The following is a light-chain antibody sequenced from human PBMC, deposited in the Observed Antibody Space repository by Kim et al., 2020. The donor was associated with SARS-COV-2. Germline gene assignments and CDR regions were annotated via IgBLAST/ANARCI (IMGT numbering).Light chain of an antibody. Sequence: GQKATISRSGSSSNIGNNYVSWYRQLPGTAPKLLIYDNNKRPSGIPDRFSGSKSGTSATLGITGLQTGDEADYYCGTWDSSLSAVVFGGGTQLTVL. V-gene: IGLV1-51*01. CDR2: DNN. CDR1: SSNIGNNY. CDR3: GTWDSSLSAVV. J-gene: IGLJ2*01.